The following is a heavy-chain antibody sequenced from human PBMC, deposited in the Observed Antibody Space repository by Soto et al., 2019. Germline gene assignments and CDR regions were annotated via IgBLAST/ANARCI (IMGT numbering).Heavy chain of an antibody. D-gene: IGHD1-7*01. Sequence: NPGGSLRLSCAASGFTFTRYSMNWVRQAPGKGLEWVSSISSTTNYIYYGDSMKGRFTISRDNAKNSLYLEMNSLRAEDTAVYYCARDTLELLYYFDYWGQGTMVTVSS. CDR3: ARDTLELLYYFDY. V-gene: IGHV3-21*06. CDR2: ISSTTNYI. J-gene: IGHJ4*02. CDR1: GFTFTRYS.